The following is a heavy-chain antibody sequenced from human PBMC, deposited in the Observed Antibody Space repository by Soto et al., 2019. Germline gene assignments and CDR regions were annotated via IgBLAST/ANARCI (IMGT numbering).Heavy chain of an antibody. V-gene: IGHV3-7*01. J-gene: IGHJ5*02. CDR2: IKQDGSEK. Sequence: GGSLRLSCAASGFTFSSYWMSWVRQAPGKGLEWVANIKQDGSEKYYVDSVKGRFTISRDNAKNSLYLQMNSLRAEDTAVYYCARVVDDYIWGSYRLDNWFDPWGQGTLVTVSS. CDR3: ARVVDDYIWGSYRLDNWFDP. D-gene: IGHD3-16*02. CDR1: GFTFSSYW.